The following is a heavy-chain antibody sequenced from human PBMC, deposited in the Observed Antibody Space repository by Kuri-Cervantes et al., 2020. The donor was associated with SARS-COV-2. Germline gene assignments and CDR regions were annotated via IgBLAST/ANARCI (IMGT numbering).Heavy chain of an antibody. Sequence: GESLKISCAASGFIFSNYWMTWVRQAPGKGLEWVANIKQDGSEEYYVDSVKGRLTISRDDAKNSLYLQMNSLRDEDTAVYYCASWSVWGKGTAVTVSS. D-gene: IGHD2-8*02. V-gene: IGHV3-7*01. J-gene: IGHJ6*04. CDR3: ASWSV. CDR2: IKQDGSEE. CDR1: GFIFSNYW.